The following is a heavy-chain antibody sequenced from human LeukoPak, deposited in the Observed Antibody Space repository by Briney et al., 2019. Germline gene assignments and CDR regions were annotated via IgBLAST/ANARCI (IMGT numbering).Heavy chain of an antibody. D-gene: IGHD6-13*01. J-gene: IGHJ4*02. V-gene: IGHV4-59*12. CDR3: ARDVGSWYFDY. CDR1: GGSLSGFY. Sequence: SETLSLTCSVSGGSLSGFYWSWIRQPPGKGLEWIGYIYYSGSTYYNPSLKSRVTISMDTAKNQFSLKLSSVTAADTAVYYCARDVGSWYFDYWGQGTQVTVSS. CDR2: IYYSGST.